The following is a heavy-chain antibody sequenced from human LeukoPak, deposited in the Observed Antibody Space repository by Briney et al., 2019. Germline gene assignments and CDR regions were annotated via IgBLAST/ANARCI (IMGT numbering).Heavy chain of an antibody. V-gene: IGHV1-8*01. D-gene: IGHD3-3*01. J-gene: IGHJ3*02. CDR2: MNPNSGNT. CDR3: ASGFGVVTPLDAFDI. Sequence: ASVKVSCKASGYTFTSYDINWVRQATGQGLEWMGWMNPNSGNTGYAQKFQGRVTMTRNTSISTAYMELSSLRSEDTAVYYCASGFGVVTPLDAFDIWGQGTMVTVSS. CDR1: GYTFTSYD.